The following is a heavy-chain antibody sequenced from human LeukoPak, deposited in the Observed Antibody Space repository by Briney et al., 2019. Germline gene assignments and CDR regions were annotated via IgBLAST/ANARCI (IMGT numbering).Heavy chain of an antibody. D-gene: IGHD6-6*01. CDR3: ARNRGIAARPTWFDP. CDR2: IIPIFGTA. Sequence: SVKVSCKASGGTFSSYAISWVRRAPGQGLEWMGGIIPIFGTANYAQKFQGRVTITTDESTGTAYMELSSLRSEDTAVYYCARNRGIAARPTWFDPWGQGTLVTVSS. J-gene: IGHJ5*02. V-gene: IGHV1-69*05. CDR1: GGTFSSYA.